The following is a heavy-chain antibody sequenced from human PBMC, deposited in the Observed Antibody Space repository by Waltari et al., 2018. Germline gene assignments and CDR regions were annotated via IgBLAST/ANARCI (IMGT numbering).Heavy chain of an antibody. D-gene: IGHD2-15*01. CDR2: VSSDGSIT. Sequence: QVQLVESGGGVVQPGRSLRLSCAASGFTFSNYAMQWVRQAPGQGREWVAVVSSDGSITYYAESVKGRFTISRDNSKNTVYLQMSSLRAEDTGIYYCAREIGYSGALDYWGLGDLVTVSS. CDR1: GFTFSNYA. V-gene: IGHV3-30*15. CDR3: AREIGYSGALDY. J-gene: IGHJ4*02.